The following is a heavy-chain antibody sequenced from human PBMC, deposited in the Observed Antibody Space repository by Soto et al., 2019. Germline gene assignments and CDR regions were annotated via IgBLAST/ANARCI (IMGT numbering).Heavy chain of an antibody. CDR2: INHSGST. D-gene: IGHD6-13*01. CDR1: GGSFSGYY. CDR3: ARGSIKWSSSWFGLHRASFDP. Sequence: PSETLSLTCAVYGGSFSGYYWSWIRQPPGKGLEWIGEINHSGSTNYNPSLKSRVTISVDTSKNQFSLKLSSVTAADTAVYYCARGSIKWSSSWFGLHRASFDPWGQGTLVTVSS. V-gene: IGHV4-34*01. J-gene: IGHJ5*02.